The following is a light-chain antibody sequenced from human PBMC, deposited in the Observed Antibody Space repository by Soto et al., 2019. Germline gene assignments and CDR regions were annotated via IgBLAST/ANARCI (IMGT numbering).Light chain of an antibody. J-gene: IGKJ1*01. V-gene: IGKV3-15*01. CDR2: GAS. CDR1: QSVSSN. CDR3: QQYNIWWT. Sequence: EIVMTQSPATLSVSPGERATLSCRASQSVSSNLAWYQQKPGQAPRLLIYGASTRATGIPARFSGSGSGTEFTLTISSLQSEDFAVYYCQQYNIWWTFGQGPKVGFK.